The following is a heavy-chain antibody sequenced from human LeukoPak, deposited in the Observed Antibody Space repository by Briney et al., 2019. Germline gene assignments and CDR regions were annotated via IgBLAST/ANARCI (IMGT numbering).Heavy chain of an antibody. D-gene: IGHD3-9*01. V-gene: IGHV1-46*01. CDR1: GYTFTSYY. J-gene: IGHJ4*02. CDR3: ARASYYDILTGYYRYYFDY. Sequence: GASVKVSCKASGYTFTSYYMHWVRQAPGQGLEWMGIINPSGGSTSYAQKFQGRVTMTRDTSTSTVYMELSSLRSEDTAVYYCARASYYDILTGYYRYYFDYWGQGTLVTVSS. CDR2: INPSGGST.